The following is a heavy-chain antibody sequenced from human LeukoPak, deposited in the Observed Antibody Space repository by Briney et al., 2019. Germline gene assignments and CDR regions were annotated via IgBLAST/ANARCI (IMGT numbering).Heavy chain of an antibody. J-gene: IGHJ4*02. CDR3: ARDHPSYYYDSSSYYATLDY. D-gene: IGHD3-22*01. V-gene: IGHV1-18*01. Sequence: ASVKVPCKASGYTFTSYGISWVRQAPGQGLEWMGWISAYNGNTNYAQKLQGRVTMTTDTSTSTAYMELRSLRSDDTAVYYCARDHPSYYYDSSSYYATLDYWGQGTLVTVSS. CDR1: GYTFTSYG. CDR2: ISAYNGNT.